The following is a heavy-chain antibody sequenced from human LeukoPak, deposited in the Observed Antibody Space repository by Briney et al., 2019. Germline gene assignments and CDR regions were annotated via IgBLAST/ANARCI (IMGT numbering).Heavy chain of an antibody. CDR1: GFTFSSYG. V-gene: IGHV3-33*01. Sequence: GGSLRLSCAASGFTFSSYGMHWVRQAPGKGLEWVAVIWYDGSNKYYRDSVKGRFIVSRDNSKNTLYLQMNSLRAGDTAVYYCARGPWQLAGGNLFSYFDYWGQGTLVTVSS. D-gene: IGHD6-6*01. CDR2: IWYDGSNK. J-gene: IGHJ4*02. CDR3: ARGPWQLAGGNLFSYFDY.